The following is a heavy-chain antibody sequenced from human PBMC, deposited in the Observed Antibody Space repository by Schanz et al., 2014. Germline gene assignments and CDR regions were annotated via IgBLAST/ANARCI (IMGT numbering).Heavy chain of an antibody. CDR3: AKVRYSSGWRADYIDE. CDR1: GLIFSNYV. J-gene: IGHJ4*02. Sequence: EVQLLESGGGLVQPGGSLRLSCAASGLIFSNYVMSWVRQAPGKGPEWVANIKHDGSVKDYVDSVEGRFTISRDNAKRSLFLQMNSLRAEDTAVYYCAKVRYSSGWRADYIDEWGQGTLVNVAS. CDR2: IKHDGSVK. V-gene: IGHV3-7*05. D-gene: IGHD6-25*01.